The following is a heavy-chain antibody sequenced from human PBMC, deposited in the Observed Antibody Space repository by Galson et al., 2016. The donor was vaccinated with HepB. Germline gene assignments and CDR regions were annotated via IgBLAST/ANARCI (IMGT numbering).Heavy chain of an antibody. CDR2: IYGSGIT. Sequence: SLRLSCAASGFTVSSSYMSWVRQAPGKGLEWVSVIYGSGITYYADSVKGRFSISRDNANNTLYLQMNRLRAEDTAFYYCARDKYDILTGYHFYNGMDVWGQGTTVTVSS. V-gene: IGHV3-53*01. J-gene: IGHJ6*02. D-gene: IGHD3-9*01. CDR1: GFTVSSSY. CDR3: ARDKYDILTGYHFYNGMDV.